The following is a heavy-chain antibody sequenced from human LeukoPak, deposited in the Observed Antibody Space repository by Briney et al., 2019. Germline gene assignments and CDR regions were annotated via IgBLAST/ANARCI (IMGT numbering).Heavy chain of an antibody. CDR2: INHSGST. D-gene: IGHD3-9*01. J-gene: IGHJ3*02. CDR3: ARLLGRYFDWLLYRAFDI. Sequence: SETLSLTCAVYGGSFSGYYWSWIRQPPGKGLEWIGEINHSGSTNYNPSLKSRVTISVDTSKNQFSLKLSSVTAADTAVYYCARLLGRYFDWLLYRAFDIWGQGTMVTVSS. V-gene: IGHV4-34*01. CDR1: GGSFSGYY.